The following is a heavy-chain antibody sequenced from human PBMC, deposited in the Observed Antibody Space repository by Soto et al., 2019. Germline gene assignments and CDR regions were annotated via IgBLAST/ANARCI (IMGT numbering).Heavy chain of an antibody. J-gene: IGHJ6*02. V-gene: IGHV5-51*01. CDR1: GYSFTSYW. CDR2: IYPGDSDT. CDR3: ARHGSAHSYYYYGMDV. Sequence: GESLKISCKGSGYSFTSYWIGWVRQMPGKGLEWMGIIYPGDSDTRYSPSFQGQVTISADKSISTAYLQWSSLKASDTAMYYCARHGSAHSYYYYGMDVWGQGTTVTVSS.